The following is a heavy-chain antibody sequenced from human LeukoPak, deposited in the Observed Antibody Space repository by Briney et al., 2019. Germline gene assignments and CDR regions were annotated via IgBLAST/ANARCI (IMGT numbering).Heavy chain of an antibody. V-gene: IGHV4-61*02. CDR2: TYIGGDT. CDR3: ARDPRGVKAILGAFDI. CDR1: GDSISSGSYL. J-gene: IGHJ3*02. Sequence: SQTLSLTCTVSGDSISSGSYLRSWIRQSAGKGLEWIGRTYIGGDTNYNPSLKSRVTISLDTSKNQISLRLSSVTAADTAVYYCARDPRGVKAILGAFDIWGQGTTVTVSS. D-gene: IGHD2-21*01.